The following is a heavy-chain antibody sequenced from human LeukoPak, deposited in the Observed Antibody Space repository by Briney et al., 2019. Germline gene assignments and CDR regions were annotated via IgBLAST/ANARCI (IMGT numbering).Heavy chain of an antibody. J-gene: IGHJ4*02. D-gene: IGHD4-17*01. Sequence: GGSLRLSCAASGFTFSSYAMSWVRQAPGKGLEWVSAISISGSKTYYADSVKGRFTISRDNSKNTLYPQMNSLRAEDTAVYYCANEIRPNDYWGQGTQVTVSS. CDR3: ANEIRPNDY. CDR1: GFTFSSYA. V-gene: IGHV3-23*01. CDR2: ISISGSKT.